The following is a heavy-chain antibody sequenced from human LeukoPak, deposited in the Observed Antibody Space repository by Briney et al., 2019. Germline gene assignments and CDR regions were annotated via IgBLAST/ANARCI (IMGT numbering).Heavy chain of an antibody. Sequence: SETLSLTCTVSGGSISSSSYYWGWLRQPPGKGLEWIGSIYYSGSTYYNPSLKSRVTISVDASKNQFSLKLSSVTAADTAVYYCARPLVATITIFDYWGQGTLVTVSS. V-gene: IGHV4-39*01. CDR1: GGSISSSSYY. CDR3: ARPLVATITIFDY. J-gene: IGHJ4*02. D-gene: IGHD5-12*01. CDR2: IYYSGST.